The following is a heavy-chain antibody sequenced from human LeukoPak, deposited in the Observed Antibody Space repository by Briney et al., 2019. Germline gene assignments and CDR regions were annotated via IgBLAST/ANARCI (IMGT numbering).Heavy chain of an antibody. Sequence: GASVKVSCKASGYTFTGYYMHWVRQAPGQGLEWMGRISPNSGGTNYAQKFQGRVTMTRDTSISTAYMELSRLRSDDTAVYYCVRDKDSGYDFYYYYYYMDVWGKGTPVTVSS. V-gene: IGHV1-2*06. J-gene: IGHJ6*03. CDR3: VRDKDSGYDFYYYYYYMDV. CDR1: GYTFTGYY. CDR2: ISPNSGGT. D-gene: IGHD5-12*01.